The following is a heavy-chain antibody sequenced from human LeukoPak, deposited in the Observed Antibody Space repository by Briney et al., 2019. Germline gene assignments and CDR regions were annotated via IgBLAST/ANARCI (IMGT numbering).Heavy chain of an antibody. V-gene: IGHV1-69-2*01. CDR1: GYTFTDYY. D-gene: IGHD3-10*01. Sequence: GASVKVSCKASGYTFTDYYMHWVQQAPGKGLEWMGRVDPEDGETIYAEKFQGRATITADTSTDTAYMELSSLRSEDTAVYYCATGKIDRFGELNGPNFDYWGQGTLVTVSS. J-gene: IGHJ4*02. CDR2: VDPEDGET. CDR3: ATGKIDRFGELNGPNFDY.